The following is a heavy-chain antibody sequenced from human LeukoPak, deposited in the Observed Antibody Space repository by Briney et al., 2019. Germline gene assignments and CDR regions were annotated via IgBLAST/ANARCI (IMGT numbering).Heavy chain of an antibody. CDR3: ARPGRGYTATHYYYYMDV. CDR1: GGSFSGYY. Sequence: PSETLSFTCAVYGGSFSGYYWSWIRQPPGKGLEWIGEINHSGSTNYNPSLKSRVTISVDTSKNQFSLELSSVTAADTAVYYCARPGRGYTATHYYYYMDVWGKGTTVTVSS. J-gene: IGHJ6*03. D-gene: IGHD3-16*02. V-gene: IGHV4-34*01. CDR2: INHSGST.